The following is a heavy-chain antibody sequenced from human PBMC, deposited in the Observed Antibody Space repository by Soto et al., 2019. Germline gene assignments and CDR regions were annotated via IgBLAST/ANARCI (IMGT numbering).Heavy chain of an antibody. D-gene: IGHD3-10*01. CDR3: AKAHFFYGSGSYYGMDV. Sequence: GGSLRLSCAASGFTFSSYAMSWVRQAPGKGLEWVSAIRGSGGSTYYADSVKGRFTISRDNSKNTLYLQMNSLRAEDTAVYYCAKAHFFYGSGSYYGMDVWGQGTTVTVSS. J-gene: IGHJ6*02. CDR2: IRGSGGST. CDR1: GFTFSSYA. V-gene: IGHV3-23*01.